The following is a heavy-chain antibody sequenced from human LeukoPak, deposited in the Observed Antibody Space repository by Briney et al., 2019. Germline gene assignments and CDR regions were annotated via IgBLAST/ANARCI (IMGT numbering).Heavy chain of an antibody. Sequence: GSLRLSCAASGFTVSSNYMSWVRQAPGKGLVWVARIKGDGSATYYADSVKGRFTISRDNAKSTLYLQMNSLRVEDTALYFCARTDWFDPWGQGTLVTVSS. CDR2: IKGDGSAT. CDR1: GFTVSSNY. CDR3: ARTDWFDP. J-gene: IGHJ5*02. V-gene: IGHV3-74*01.